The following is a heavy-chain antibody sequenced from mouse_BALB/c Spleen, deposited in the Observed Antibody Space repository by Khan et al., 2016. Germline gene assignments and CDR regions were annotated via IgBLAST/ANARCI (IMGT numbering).Heavy chain of an antibody. CDR3: ARAWYSMDY. J-gene: IGHJ4*01. V-gene: IGHV1-9*01. CDR1: GYTFNNYW. Sequence: QVQLQQSGAELMKPGASVKISCKATGYTFNNYWIEWVKQRPGHGLEWIGDILPGSGNSNYNENLKGTATFTADTSSNTAYMQLSSLTSEDSAVYSCARAWYSMDYWGQGTSVTVSS. CDR2: ILPGSGNS.